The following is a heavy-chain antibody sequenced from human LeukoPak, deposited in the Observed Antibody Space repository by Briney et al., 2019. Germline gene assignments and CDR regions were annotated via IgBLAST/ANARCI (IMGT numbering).Heavy chain of an antibody. V-gene: IGHV3-7*05. J-gene: IGHJ4*02. CDR3: AKAIYASGSSYTSIDY. CDR1: GFTFSTYW. CDR2: IKQDGSQT. D-gene: IGHD3-10*01. Sequence: GGSLRLSCAASGFTFSTYWMSWVRQAPGKGLEWVANIKQDGSQTYYVDSVRGRFTISRDNAKNSLYLQMNSLRAEDTAVYYCAKAIYASGSSYTSIDYWGQGTLVTVSS.